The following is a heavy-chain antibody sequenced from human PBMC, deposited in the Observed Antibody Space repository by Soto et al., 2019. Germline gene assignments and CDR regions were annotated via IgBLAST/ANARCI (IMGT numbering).Heavy chain of an antibody. Sequence: ASVKVSCKASGYTFTSYDINWLRQATGQGLEWMGWMNPNSGNTGYAQKFQGRVTMTRNTSISTAYMELSSLRSEDTAVYYCARPSKKYYYDSRPWGAFDIWGQGTMVTVS. CDR3: ARPSKKYYYDSRPWGAFDI. V-gene: IGHV1-8*01. CDR2: MNPNSGNT. CDR1: GYTFTSYD. J-gene: IGHJ3*02. D-gene: IGHD3-22*01.